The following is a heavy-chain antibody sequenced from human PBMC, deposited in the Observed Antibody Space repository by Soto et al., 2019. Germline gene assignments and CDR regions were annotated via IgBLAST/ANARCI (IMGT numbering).Heavy chain of an antibody. D-gene: IGHD3-3*01. J-gene: IGHJ4*02. V-gene: IGHV1-8*01. CDR1: GYTFSTYE. CDR2: MNPDNGNN. CDR3: ARGPRESGEWLLFCC. Sequence: ASVKVSCKSSGYTFSTYEINWVRRAAGQGLEWMGRMNPDNGNNGYAQRFQDRVTMTRNTSISTAYMELSSWIYDDTGVYYGARGPRESGEWLLFCCWGQGALGTVSS.